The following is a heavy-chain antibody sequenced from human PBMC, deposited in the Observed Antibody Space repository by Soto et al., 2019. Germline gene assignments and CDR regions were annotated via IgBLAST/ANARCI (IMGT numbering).Heavy chain of an antibody. V-gene: IGHV4-39*01. J-gene: IGHJ4*02. Sequence: QMQLQESGPGLVKPSETLSLTCTVSGGSISRNSYYWGWIRQPPGKGLEWIGSIYYSWSTYYNPSRTRRVTISGDTSKNQFSLKLSSVTAADTAVYYCARHDWNGVDYWGQGTLVTVSS. D-gene: IGHD1-1*01. CDR2: IYYSWST. CDR3: ARHDWNGVDY. CDR1: GGSISRNSYY.